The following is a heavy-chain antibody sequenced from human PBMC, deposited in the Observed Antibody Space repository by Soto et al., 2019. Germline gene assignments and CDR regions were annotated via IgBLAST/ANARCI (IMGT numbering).Heavy chain of an antibody. J-gene: IGHJ4*02. V-gene: IGHV3-74*01. D-gene: IGHD1-7*01. CDR1: GFTFSSYW. Sequence: GGSLRLSCAASGFTFSSYWMHWVRQAPGKGLVWVSRINSDGSSTSYADSVKGRFTISRDNAKNTLYLQMNSLRAEDTAVYYCAKEAHITGTTDYFDYWGQGTLVTVSS. CDR2: INSDGSST. CDR3: AKEAHITGTTDYFDY.